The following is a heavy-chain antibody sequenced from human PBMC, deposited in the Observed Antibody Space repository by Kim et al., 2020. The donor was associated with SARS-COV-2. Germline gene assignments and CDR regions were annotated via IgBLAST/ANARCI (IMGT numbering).Heavy chain of an antibody. V-gene: IGHV5-51*01. CDR1: GYSFSSYW. Sequence: GESLKISCQGSGYSFSSYWIAWVRQMPGKGLEWMGIIYPGDSDTRYNPSFQGQVTISADKSISTAFLQWNSLKASDTAIYYCTRREVVAVKLFLTTPDYFDYWGQGTLVTVSS. CDR2: IYPGDSDT. J-gene: IGHJ4*02. CDR3: TRREVVAVKLFLTTPDYFDY. D-gene: IGHD2-15*01.